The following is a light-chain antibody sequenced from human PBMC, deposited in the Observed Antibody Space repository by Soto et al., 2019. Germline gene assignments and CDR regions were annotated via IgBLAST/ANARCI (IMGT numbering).Light chain of an antibody. V-gene: IGLV1-40*01. CDR2: GHS. CDR1: SSNSGAGYD. Sequence: QSVLTQPPSVSGAPGQRVTNSCTGSSSNSGAGYDVHWYQQLPGTAPKLLIYGHSNRPSGVPDRFSGSKSGTSASLAITGLQAEDEADYYCQSYDSSVSKVVFGGGTKLTVL. J-gene: IGLJ2*01. CDR3: QSYDSSVSKVV.